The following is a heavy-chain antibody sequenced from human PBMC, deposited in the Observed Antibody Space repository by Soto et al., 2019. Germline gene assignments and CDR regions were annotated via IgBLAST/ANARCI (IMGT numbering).Heavy chain of an antibody. J-gene: IGHJ3*02. D-gene: IGHD3-3*01. Sequence: QLHLVQSGAVVKKPGASVTVSCSASGYPVTAYYMHWVRQAPGRGLEWMGGINPATGAAKYTQTFQGRVTMTRDTSTSTVFMELSGLKSEETAVFYCARGGGVGVAGSAAFEMWGQGTLVTVSS. CDR1: GYPVTAYY. CDR3: ARGGGVGVAGSAAFEM. V-gene: IGHV1-2*02. CDR2: INPATGAA.